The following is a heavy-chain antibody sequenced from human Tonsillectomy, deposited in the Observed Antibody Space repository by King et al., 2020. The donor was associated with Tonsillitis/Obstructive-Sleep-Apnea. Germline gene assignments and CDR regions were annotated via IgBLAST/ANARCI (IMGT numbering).Heavy chain of an antibody. CDR1: AFDVSYNY. CDR3: AGDPTSVTAWGY. J-gene: IGHJ4*02. D-gene: IGHD4-17*01. Sequence: VQLVESGGGVIQPGGSLRLSCAASAFDVSYNYMSWVRQAPGKGLEWVSAIYTGDREDYADSVKGRFIISRDNSKNTLFLQMNNLRVEDTAIYFCAGDPTSVTAWGYWGQGTLVTVSS. CDR2: IYTGDRE. V-gene: IGHV3-53*01.